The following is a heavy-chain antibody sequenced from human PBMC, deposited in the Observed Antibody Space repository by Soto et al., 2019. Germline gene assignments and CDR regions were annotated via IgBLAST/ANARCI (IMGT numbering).Heavy chain of an antibody. Sequence: SETLSLACSGSGDSINYYYWSSIQQPPGKRLEWIGYIYYTGSPTYNPSLESRVTMSVDTSKNQFSLKLNSVNAADTAVYYCAKYRRTEAEGFTLDYWGRGTLVTVSS. J-gene: IGHJ4*02. CDR2: IYYTGSP. V-gene: IGHV4-59*01. CDR1: GDSINYYY. D-gene: IGHD6-13*01. CDR3: AKYRRTEAEGFTLDY.